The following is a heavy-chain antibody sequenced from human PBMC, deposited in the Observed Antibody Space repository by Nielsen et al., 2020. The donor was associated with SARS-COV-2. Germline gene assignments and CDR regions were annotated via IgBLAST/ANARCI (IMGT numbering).Heavy chain of an antibody. Sequence: VRQAPGKGLEWVSVIYSGGSTYYADSVKGRFTISRDNSKNTLYLQMNSLRAEDTAVYYCARAPLTYYYDSSGYYYVEEFDYWGQGTLVTVSS. CDR3: ARAPLTYYYDSSGYYYVEEFDY. CDR2: IYSGGST. J-gene: IGHJ4*02. V-gene: IGHV3-66*01. D-gene: IGHD3-22*01.